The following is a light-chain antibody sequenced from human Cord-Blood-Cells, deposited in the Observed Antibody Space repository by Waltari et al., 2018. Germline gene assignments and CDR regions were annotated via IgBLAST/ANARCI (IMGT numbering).Light chain of an antibody. J-gene: IGLJ1*01. CDR3: CSYAGSSTHYV. Sequence: QSALTQPASVSGSPGQSITISCTGTSSDVGSYNLVSWYQQHPGKAPKLMIYEGSKRPSGVSNRFSGSKSSNTASLTISGLQAEDEADYYCCSYAGSSTHYVFGTGTKVTVL. V-gene: IGLV2-23*01. CDR2: EGS. CDR1: SSDVGSYNL.